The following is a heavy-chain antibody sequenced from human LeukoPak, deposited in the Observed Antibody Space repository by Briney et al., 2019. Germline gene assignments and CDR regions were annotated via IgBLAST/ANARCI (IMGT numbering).Heavy chain of an antibody. CDR3: ARDRPSITGTTLDYFDY. Sequence: ASVKVSCKASGYTFTSYYMHWVRQAPGQGFEWMGWINPNIGDTNYAQKFQGRVTMTRDTSISTAYMDLSRLRSDDTAVYYCARDRPSITGTTLDYFDYWGQGTLLTVSS. V-gene: IGHV1-2*02. CDR1: GYTFTSYY. D-gene: IGHD1-7*01. CDR2: INPNIGDT. J-gene: IGHJ4*02.